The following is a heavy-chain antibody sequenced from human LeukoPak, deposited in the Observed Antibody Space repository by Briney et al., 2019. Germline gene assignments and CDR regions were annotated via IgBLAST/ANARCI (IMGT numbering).Heavy chain of an antibody. V-gene: IGHV1-69*13. CDR2: IIPIFGTA. CDR3: ARANDFWSGYYDY. CDR1: GYTFTSYG. D-gene: IGHD3-3*01. Sequence: GASVKVSCKASGYTFTSYGISWVRQAPGQGLEWMGGIIPIFGTANYAQKFQGRVTITADESTSTAYMELSSLRSEDTAVYYCARANDFWSGYYDYWGQGTLVTVSS. J-gene: IGHJ4*02.